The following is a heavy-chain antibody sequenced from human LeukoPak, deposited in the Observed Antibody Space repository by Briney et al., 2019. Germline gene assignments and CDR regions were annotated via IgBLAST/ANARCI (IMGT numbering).Heavy chain of an antibody. V-gene: IGHV1-18*01. J-gene: IGHJ6*03. CDR1: GYTFTSYG. CDR3: ARFRGYSYATPYYYYMDV. Sequence: PWASVKVSCKASGYTFTSYGISWVRQAPGQGLEWMGWISAYNGNTNYAQKLQGRVTMTTDTSTSTAYMELRSLRSDDTAVYYRARFRGYSYATPYYYYMDVWGKGTTVTVSS. D-gene: IGHD5-18*01. CDR2: ISAYNGNT.